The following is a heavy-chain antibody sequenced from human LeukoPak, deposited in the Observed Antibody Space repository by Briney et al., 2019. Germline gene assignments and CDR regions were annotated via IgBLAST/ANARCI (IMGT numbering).Heavy chain of an antibody. V-gene: IGHV3-23*01. CDR1: GFTFSSYA. Sequence: GGSLRLSCAASGFTFSSYAMSWVRQAPGKGLEWVSAISGSGGSTYYADSVKDRFTISRDNSKNTLYLQMNSLRAEDTAVYYCSSSEYYFDYWGQGTLVTVSS. D-gene: IGHD2-15*01. CDR2: ISGSGGST. J-gene: IGHJ4*02. CDR3: SSSEYYFDY.